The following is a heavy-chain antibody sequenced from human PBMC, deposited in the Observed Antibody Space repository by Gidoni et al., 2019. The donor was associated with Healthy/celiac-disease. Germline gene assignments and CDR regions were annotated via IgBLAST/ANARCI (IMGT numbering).Heavy chain of an antibody. CDR3: ARESRIFHYYFDY. J-gene: IGHJ4*02. Sequence: QVQLQESGPGLVKPSETLSLTCTVSGGSVSRCSYYWSWIRQPPGKGLEWIGYIYYSGSTNYNPSLNSRVTISVDTSKNQFSLKLSSVTAAYTAVYYCARESRIFHYYFDYWGQGTLVTVSS. D-gene: IGHD3-9*01. V-gene: IGHV4-61*01. CDR2: IYYSGST. CDR1: GGSVSRCSYY.